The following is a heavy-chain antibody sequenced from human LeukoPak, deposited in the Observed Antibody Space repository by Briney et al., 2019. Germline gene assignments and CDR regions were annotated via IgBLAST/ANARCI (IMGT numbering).Heavy chain of an antibody. CDR2: IYYSGST. CDR1: GGSISSHD. Sequence: SETLSLTCAVSGGSISSHDWSWIRQPPGKGLEWIGYIYYSGSTNYNPSLKSRVTISVDTSKNQFSLQLSSVTAADTAVYYCSSVGSHYEFWSGYSYWFDPWGQGTLVTVSS. CDR3: SSVGSHYEFWSGYSYWFDP. D-gene: IGHD3-3*01. J-gene: IGHJ5*02. V-gene: IGHV4-59*11.